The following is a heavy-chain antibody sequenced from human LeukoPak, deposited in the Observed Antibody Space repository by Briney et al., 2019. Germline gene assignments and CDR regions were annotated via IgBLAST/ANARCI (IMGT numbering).Heavy chain of an antibody. Sequence: PGGSLRLSCAASGFSFSNAWMTWVRQAPGKGLEWVANIKQDGSEKYYVDSVKGRFTISRDNAKNSLYLQMNSLRAEDTAVYYCARHDSSGYYHHPYYYWGQGTLVTVSS. CDR3: ARHDSSGYYHHPYYY. V-gene: IGHV3-7*01. CDR1: GFSFSNAW. D-gene: IGHD3-22*01. J-gene: IGHJ4*02. CDR2: IKQDGSEK.